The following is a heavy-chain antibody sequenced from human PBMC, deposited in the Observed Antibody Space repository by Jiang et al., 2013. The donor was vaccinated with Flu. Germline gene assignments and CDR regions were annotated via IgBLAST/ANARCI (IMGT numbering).Heavy chain of an antibody. Sequence: LLKPSETLSLTCAVYGGSFSGYYWSWIRQPPGKGLEWIGEINHSGSTNYNPSLKSRVTISVDTSKNQFSLKLSSVTAADTAVYYCARLALGQDCSSTSCPRFDPWGQGTLVTVSS. CDR1: GGSFSGYY. J-gene: IGHJ5*02. CDR2: INHSGST. V-gene: IGHV4-34*01. D-gene: IGHD2-2*01. CDR3: ARLALGQDCSSTSCPRFDP.